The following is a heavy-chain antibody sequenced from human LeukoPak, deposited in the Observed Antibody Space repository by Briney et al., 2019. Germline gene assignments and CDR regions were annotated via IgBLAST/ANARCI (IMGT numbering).Heavy chain of an antibody. CDR3: AKDRHPARTDGYCFDY. CDR2: ISYDANNK. J-gene: IGHJ4*02. D-gene: IGHD1-14*01. CDR1: AFTFRTYG. V-gene: IGHV3-30*18. Sequence: PGGSLRLSCAASAFTFRTYGMHWVRQAPGKGLEWVAVISYDANNKNYADSVKGRFTISRDNSKNTLYLQMNSLRAEDTAVYYCAKDRHPARTDGYCFDYWGQGTLVTVSS.